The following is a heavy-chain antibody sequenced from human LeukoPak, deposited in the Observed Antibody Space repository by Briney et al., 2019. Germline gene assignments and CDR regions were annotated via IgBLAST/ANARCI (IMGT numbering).Heavy chain of an antibody. D-gene: IGHD6-19*01. CDR2: ISPIFGTA. V-gene: IGHV1-69*05. Sequence: ASVKVSCKPSRGTLSRYAIRWVRQAPGQGLEWMGRISPIFGTANYAQKFQGRVTITTDESTSTAYMELSSLRSEDTAVYYCARDGPSYSSGWYRYWGQGTLVTVSS. CDR1: RGTLSRYA. CDR3: ARDGPSYSSGWYRY. J-gene: IGHJ4*02.